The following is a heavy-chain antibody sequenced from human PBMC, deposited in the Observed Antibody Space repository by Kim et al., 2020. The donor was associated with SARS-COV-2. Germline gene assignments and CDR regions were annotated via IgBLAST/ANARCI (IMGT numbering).Heavy chain of an antibody. V-gene: IGHV3-64*04. D-gene: IGHD6-13*01. Sequence: KGRLTIYRDNSTNTLYLQMNSLRAEDTAVYYCARDGGSSWYGYYYYYGMDVWGQGTTVTVSS. J-gene: IGHJ6*02. CDR3: ARDGGSSWYGYYYYYGMDV.